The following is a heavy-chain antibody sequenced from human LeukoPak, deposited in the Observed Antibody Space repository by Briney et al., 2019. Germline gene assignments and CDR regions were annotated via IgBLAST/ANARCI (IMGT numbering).Heavy chain of an antibody. CDR3: AREESYGDYLGRVDY. CDR1: GYTFTSYG. J-gene: IGHJ4*02. CDR2: ISAYNGNT. D-gene: IGHD4-17*01. V-gene: IGHV1-18*01. Sequence: ASVKVSCKASGYTFTSYGISWVRQAPGQGLEWMGWISAYNGNTNYAQKLQGRVTMTTDTSTSRAYMELRSLRSDDTAVYYCAREESYGDYLGRVDYWGQGTLVTVSS.